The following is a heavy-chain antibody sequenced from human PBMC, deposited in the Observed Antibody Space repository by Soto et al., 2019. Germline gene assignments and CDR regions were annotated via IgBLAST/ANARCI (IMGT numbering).Heavy chain of an antibody. V-gene: IGHV4-4*07. CDR2: IYTSGST. Sequence: SETLSLSCTVSGGSISSYYWSWIRQPAGKGREWIGRIYTSGSTNYNPSLKSRVTMSVDTSKNQFSLKLSSVTAADTAVYYCARDGDRSSRYWFDPWGQGTLVTVSS. CDR1: GGSISSYY. D-gene: IGHD6-13*01. CDR3: ARDGDRSSRYWFDP. J-gene: IGHJ5*02.